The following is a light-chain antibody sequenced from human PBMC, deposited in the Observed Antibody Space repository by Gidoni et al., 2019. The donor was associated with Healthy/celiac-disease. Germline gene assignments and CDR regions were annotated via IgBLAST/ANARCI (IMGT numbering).Light chain of an antibody. CDR1: QSVSSN. CDR2: SAS. J-gene: IGKJ1*01. V-gene: IGKV3-15*01. Sequence: ELVMTQPPATLSVSPGERATLSCRASQSVSSNLAWYQQKPGQAPRPLIYSASTRATGIPARFSGSGAGTEFTLTISSLQSEDFAVYYCQQYNNWPPRTFGQGTKVEIK. CDR3: QQYNNWPPRT.